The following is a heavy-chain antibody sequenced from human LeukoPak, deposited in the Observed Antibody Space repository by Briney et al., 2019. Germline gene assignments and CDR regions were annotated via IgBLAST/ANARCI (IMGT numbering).Heavy chain of an antibody. CDR3: AKDARPVSTEWYFDL. Sequence: GGSLRLSCAASGFTFSSYAMSWVSHPPGKGLELLSTISDSGGITYYADSVKGRFTISRDNSKHTLYLHMNSLRADDTAVYYCAKDARPVSTEWYFDLWGRGTLVTVSS. D-gene: IGHD4-11*01. V-gene: IGHV3-23*01. CDR1: GFTFSSYA. CDR2: ISDSGGIT. J-gene: IGHJ2*01.